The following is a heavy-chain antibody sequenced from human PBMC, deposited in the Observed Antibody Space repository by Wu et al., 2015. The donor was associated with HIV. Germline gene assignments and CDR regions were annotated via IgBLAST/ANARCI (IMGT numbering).Heavy chain of an antibody. D-gene: IGHD1-26*01. Sequence: QVQLVQSGAEMKKPGASVKVSCKASGYTFTAYYLHWVRQAPGQGLEWMGWVNPYNGETVYLQKFQGRVTMTRDTSVSTVYLELTSLKFDDTAIYYCTKDYGIVGSTLPEYFQYWGQGTLVTVSS. V-gene: IGHV1-2*02. CDR1: GYTFTAYY. CDR3: TKDYGIVGSTLPEYFQY. J-gene: IGHJ1*01. CDR2: VNPYNGET.